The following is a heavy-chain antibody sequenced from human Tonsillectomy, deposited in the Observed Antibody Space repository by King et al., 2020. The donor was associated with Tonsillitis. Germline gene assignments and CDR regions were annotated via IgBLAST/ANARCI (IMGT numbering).Heavy chain of an antibody. CDR3: AGEGVVTGHDTVDI. J-gene: IGHJ3*02. Sequence: VQLVESGGGVVQPGRSLRLSCAASGFTFSSYGMHWVRQAPGKGLEWVAVLSYDGSDKYYADSVKGRFTISRDNSENTLYLQMNSLRAGDTAAYYCAGEGVVTGHDTVDIWGQETMVTVSS. D-gene: IGHD1-14*01. CDR1: GFTFSSYG. V-gene: IGHV3-30*03. CDR2: LSYDGSDK.